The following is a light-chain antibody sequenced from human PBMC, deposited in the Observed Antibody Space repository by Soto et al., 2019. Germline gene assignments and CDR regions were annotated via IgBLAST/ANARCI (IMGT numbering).Light chain of an antibody. CDR2: DVS. CDR3: NSYTSSGTYV. Sequence: QSALTQPASVSGSPGQSITISCTGTSSDVGGYNSVSWFQQYPGKAPSLVIYDVSDRPSGVSNRISGSKSGNTASLTISGLQAEDEADYYCNSYTSSGTYVFGTGTKVTVL. J-gene: IGLJ1*01. V-gene: IGLV2-14*01. CDR1: SSDVGGYNS.